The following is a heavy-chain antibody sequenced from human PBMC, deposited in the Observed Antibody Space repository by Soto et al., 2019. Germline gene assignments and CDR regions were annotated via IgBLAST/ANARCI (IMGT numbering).Heavy chain of an antibody. CDR2: ISYDGSNK. CDR1: GFTFSSYA. Sequence: GGSLRLSCAASGFTFSSYAMHWVRQAPGKGLEWVAVISYDGSNKYYADSVKGRFTISRDNSKNTLFLQMNSLGAEDTAVYYCARGGIQLWLEWFDPWGQGTLVTVSS. J-gene: IGHJ5*02. V-gene: IGHV3-30-3*01. CDR3: ARGGIQLWLEWFDP. D-gene: IGHD5-18*01.